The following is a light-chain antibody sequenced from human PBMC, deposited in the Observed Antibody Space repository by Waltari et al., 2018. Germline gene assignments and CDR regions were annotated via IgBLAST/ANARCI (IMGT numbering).Light chain of an antibody. V-gene: IGLV2-14*01. CDR2: EVS. Sequence: QSALTQPASVSGSPGQSITISCTGTSSDIGDYNYVSWYQQYPGKAPIVVIFEVSDRPSGVSNRFSGSKSGNTASLTSSGLQAEDEADYYCSSYTRNTALYVFGSGTKVTV. CDR1: SSDIGDYNY. J-gene: IGLJ1*01. CDR3: SSYTRNTALYV.